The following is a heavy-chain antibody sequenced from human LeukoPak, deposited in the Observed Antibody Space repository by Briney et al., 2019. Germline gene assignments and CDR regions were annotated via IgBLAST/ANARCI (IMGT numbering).Heavy chain of an antibody. CDR2: INHSGST. J-gene: IGHJ4*02. CDR3: ARVQSYYDSSGYYDY. D-gene: IGHD3-22*01. Sequence: NPSETLSLTCAVYGGSFSGYYWSWIRQPPGKGLEWIGEINHSGSTNYNPSLKSRVTISVDTSKNQFSLKLSSVTAADTAVYYCARVQSYYDSSGYYDYWGQGTLVTVSS. V-gene: IGHV4-34*01. CDR1: GGSFSGYY.